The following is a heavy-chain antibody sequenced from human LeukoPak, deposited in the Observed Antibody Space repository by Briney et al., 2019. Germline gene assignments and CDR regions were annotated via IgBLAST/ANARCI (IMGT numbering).Heavy chain of an antibody. Sequence: ASVKVSCKASGYTFTSYGISWVRQAPGQGLEWMGWISAYNGNTNYAQKLQGRVTMTTDTSTSTAYMEPRSLRSDDTAVYYCARASLGYCSSTSCYSEAPYYMDVWGKGTTVTVSS. V-gene: IGHV1-18*01. D-gene: IGHD2-2*02. CDR2: ISAYNGNT. J-gene: IGHJ6*03. CDR1: GYTFTSYG. CDR3: ARASLGYCSSTSCYSEAPYYMDV.